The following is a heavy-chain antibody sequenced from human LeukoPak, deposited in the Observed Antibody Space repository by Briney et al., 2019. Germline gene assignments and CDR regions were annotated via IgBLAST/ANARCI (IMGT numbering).Heavy chain of an antibody. D-gene: IGHD3-22*01. CDR3: ARDLSRRLIDYGIDV. CDR2: INHSGST. CDR1: GGSFSGYY. Sequence: SETLSLTCAVYGGSFSGYYWSWIRQPPGKGLEWIGEINHSGSTNYNPSLKSRVTISVDTSKNQFSLKLSSVTAADTAVYYCARDLSRRLIDYGIDVWGQGTTVTVSS. J-gene: IGHJ6*02. V-gene: IGHV4-34*01.